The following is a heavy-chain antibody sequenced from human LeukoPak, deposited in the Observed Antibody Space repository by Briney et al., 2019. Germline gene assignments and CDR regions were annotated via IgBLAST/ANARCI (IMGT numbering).Heavy chain of an antibody. CDR3: AREAGYDSSGSKYYFDY. V-gene: IGHV3-66*01. J-gene: IGHJ4*02. CDR2: IYSGGST. Sequence: GGSLRLSCAASGFTVSSNYMSWVRQAPGKGLEWVSVIYSGGSTYYADSVKGRFTISRDNSKNTLYLQMNSLRAEDTAVYYCAREAGYDSSGSKYYFDYWGQGTLVTVSS. CDR1: GFTVSSNY. D-gene: IGHD3-22*01.